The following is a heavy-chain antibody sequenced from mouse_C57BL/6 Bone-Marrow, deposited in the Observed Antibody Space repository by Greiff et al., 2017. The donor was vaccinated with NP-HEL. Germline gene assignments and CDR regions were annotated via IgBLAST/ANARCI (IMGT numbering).Heavy chain of an antibody. Sequence: LQESGPGLVKPSQSLSLTCSVTGYSITSGYYWNWIRQFPENKLEWMGYISYDGSNNYNPSLKNRLSITRDTSKYQFSLKLNSVTTEDTATYYCARANYGSNFDYWGKGTTLTVSS. D-gene: IGHD1-1*01. CDR2: ISYDGSN. CDR3: ARANYGSNFDY. V-gene: IGHV3-6*01. J-gene: IGHJ2*01. CDR1: GYSITSGYY.